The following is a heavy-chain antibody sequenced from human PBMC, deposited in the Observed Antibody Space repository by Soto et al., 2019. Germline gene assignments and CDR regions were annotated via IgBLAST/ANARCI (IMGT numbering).Heavy chain of an antibody. D-gene: IGHD3-3*01. CDR3: TTHDFWSGYYSDAFDI. CDR1: GFTFSNAW. V-gene: IGHV3-15*07. CDR2: IKNKSDGGTT. J-gene: IGHJ3*02. Sequence: GGSLRLSCAASGFTFSNAWMNWVRQAPGKGLEWVDRIKNKSDGGTTDYAAPVKGRFTISRDDSKNTLYLQMNSLKTEDTALYYCTTHDFWSGYYSDAFDIWGQGTMVTVSS.